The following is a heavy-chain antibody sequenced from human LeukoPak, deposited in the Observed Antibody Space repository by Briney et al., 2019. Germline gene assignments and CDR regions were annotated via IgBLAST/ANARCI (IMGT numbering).Heavy chain of an antibody. D-gene: IGHD3-3*01. J-gene: IGHJ5*02. V-gene: IGHV1-2*02. CDR1: GYTFTGYY. Sequence: ASVTVSCKASGYTFTGYYMHWVRQAPGQGLEWMGWINPNSGGTNYAQKFQGRVTMTRDTSISTAYMELSRLRSDDTAVYYCAREPYDFWSGYYSAGWFDPWGQGTLVTVSS. CDR3: AREPYDFWSGYYSAGWFDP. CDR2: INPNSGGT.